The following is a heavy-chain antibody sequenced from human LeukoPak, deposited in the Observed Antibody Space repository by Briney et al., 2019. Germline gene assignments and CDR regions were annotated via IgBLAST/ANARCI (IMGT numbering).Heavy chain of an antibody. CDR1: GFTFSGYS. J-gene: IGHJ6*02. CDR2: ISVSSSYI. V-gene: IGHV3-21*01. Sequence: PGASLRLSRAASGFTFSGYSMNWVRQAPGKGLEWVSSISVSSSYIYYADSVKARFTISRDNAKNSLYLQMNSLRAEDTAVYYCAREEKAGTGYYYYGMDVWGLGTTVTVSS. CDR3: AREEKAGTGYYYYGMDV. D-gene: IGHD6-19*01.